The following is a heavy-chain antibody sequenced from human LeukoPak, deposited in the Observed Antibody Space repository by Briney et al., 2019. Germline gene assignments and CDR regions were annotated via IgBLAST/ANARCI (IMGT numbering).Heavy chain of an antibody. J-gene: IGHJ6*02. D-gene: IGHD5-12*01. CDR3: ARDSGYEPINYYYYYGMDV. CDR1: GFTFSDYS. V-gene: IGHV3-11*01. Sequence: PGGSLRLSCAASGFTFSDYSMSWIRQAPGKGLEWVSYISSSGSTIYYADSVKGRFTISRDNAKNSLYLQMNSLRAEDTAVYYCARDSGYEPINYYYYYGMDVWGQGTTVTVSS. CDR2: ISSSGSTI.